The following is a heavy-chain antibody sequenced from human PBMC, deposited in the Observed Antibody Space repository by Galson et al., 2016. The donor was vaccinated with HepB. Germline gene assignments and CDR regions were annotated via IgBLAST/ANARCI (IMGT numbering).Heavy chain of an antibody. V-gene: IGHV3-48*02. CDR2: ISGGSSTI. D-gene: IGHD6-19*01. CDR3: AKPFLSSGLYYFDY. Sequence: SLRLSCAASGFTFSSSAMNWVRQAPGKGLEWLSHISGGSSTIYYADSVKDRFTVSRDNAKNSLYLQMNSLRDDDTAVYYCAKPFLSSGLYYFDYWGRGTLVTVSS. J-gene: IGHJ4*02. CDR1: GFTFSSSA.